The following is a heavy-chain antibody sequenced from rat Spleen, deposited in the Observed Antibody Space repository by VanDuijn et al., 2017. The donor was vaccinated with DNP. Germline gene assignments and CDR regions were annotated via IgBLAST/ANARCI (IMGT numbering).Heavy chain of an antibody. J-gene: IGHJ2*01. CDR1: GYSITNNY. Sequence: EVQLQESGPGLVKPSQSLSLTCSVTGYSITNNYWGWIRHLPGNKMEYIGHINYNGRTTYNPSRKSRISITRDTSKNQFFLQFNSITAEDTATYYWARWGYYCDYWGQGVMVTVSS. V-gene: IGHV3-1*01. CDR2: INYNGRT. D-gene: IGHD4-1*01. CDR3: ARWGYYCDY.